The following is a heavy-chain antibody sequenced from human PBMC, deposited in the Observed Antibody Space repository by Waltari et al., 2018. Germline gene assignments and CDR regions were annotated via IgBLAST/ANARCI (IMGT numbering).Heavy chain of an antibody. J-gene: IGHJ4*02. CDR1: GGSFRGYY. CDR2: INHSGST. Sequence: QVQLQQWGAGLLKPSETLSPTCAVYGGSFRGYYWSWIRQPPGKGLEWIGEINHSGSTNYNPSLKSRVTISVDTSKNQFSLKLSSVTAADTAVYYCARGRSWKFDYWGQGTLVTVSS. D-gene: IGHD2-15*01. CDR3: ARGRSWKFDY. V-gene: IGHV4-34*01.